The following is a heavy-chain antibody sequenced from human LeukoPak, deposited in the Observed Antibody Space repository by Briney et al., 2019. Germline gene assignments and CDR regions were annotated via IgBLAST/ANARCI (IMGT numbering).Heavy chain of an antibody. D-gene: IGHD2-2*01. CDR2: TWYDGSNK. Sequence: GRSLRLSCAASGFTFSNYGMHWVRQAPGKGLEWVAVTWYDGSNKYYADSVKGRFTISRDNSKNTLYLQMNSLRAEDTAVYYCAGVLVPAATSRYYYYGMDVWGQGTTVTVSS. CDR3: AGVLVPAATSRYYYYGMDV. V-gene: IGHV3-33*01. CDR1: GFTFSNYG. J-gene: IGHJ6*02.